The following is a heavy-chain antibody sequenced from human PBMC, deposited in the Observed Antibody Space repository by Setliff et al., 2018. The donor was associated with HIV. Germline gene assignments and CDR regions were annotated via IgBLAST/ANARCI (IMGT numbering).Heavy chain of an antibody. Sequence: SETLSLTCTVSGGSISSSRYYWGWIRQPPGKGLEWIASIYFSGNTRYNPSLKSRVTISVDTSKNQFSLKLRSVTASDTAVYYCARHGHFYDSSSSGAFDIWGHGTMVTVSS. J-gene: IGHJ3*02. CDR1: GGSISSSRYY. D-gene: IGHD3-22*01. CDR3: ARHGHFYDSSSSGAFDI. V-gene: IGHV4-39*01. CDR2: IYFSGNT.